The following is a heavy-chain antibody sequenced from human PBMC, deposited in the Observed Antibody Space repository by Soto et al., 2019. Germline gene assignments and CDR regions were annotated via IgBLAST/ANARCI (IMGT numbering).Heavy chain of an antibody. Sequence: PGGSLRLSCAASGFTFSSYGMHWVRKAPGKGLEWVAVIWYDGSNKYYADSVKGRFTISRDNSKNTLYLQMNSLRAEDTAVYYCAKASFQWLISDAFDIWGQGTMVTVSS. V-gene: IGHV3-30*02. CDR1: GFTFSSYG. D-gene: IGHD5-12*01. CDR2: IWYDGSNK. CDR3: AKASFQWLISDAFDI. J-gene: IGHJ3*02.